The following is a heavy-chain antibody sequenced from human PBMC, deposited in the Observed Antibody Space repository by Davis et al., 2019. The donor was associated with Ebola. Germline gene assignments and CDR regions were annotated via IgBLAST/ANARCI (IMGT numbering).Heavy chain of an antibody. V-gene: IGHV5-51*01. J-gene: IGHJ6*02. CDR1: GNSPTSYW. CDR3: AGGEGDV. CDR2: THPGDYDT. Sequence: AAFLKSCCAASGNSPTSYWTGWARQMPGKGLERMGITHPGDYDTRYSPSFQGQVTISADKIISTAYLQWSSLKASDTAMYYCAGGEGDVWSQGTTVTVSS.